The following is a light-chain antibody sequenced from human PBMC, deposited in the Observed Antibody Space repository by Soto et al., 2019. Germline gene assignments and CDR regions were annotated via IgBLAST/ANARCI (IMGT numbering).Light chain of an antibody. V-gene: IGKV3-15*01. CDR1: HQGGADN. Sequence: VSPGARATLSCRASHQGGADNLAWFQQKPGQAPRLLIYGASTRATGIPARFSGSGSETDFTLTVSRLRSEDSAVYYCQQYNYWPITFGQGTRLEIK. CDR3: QQYNYWPIT. J-gene: IGKJ5*01. CDR2: GAS.